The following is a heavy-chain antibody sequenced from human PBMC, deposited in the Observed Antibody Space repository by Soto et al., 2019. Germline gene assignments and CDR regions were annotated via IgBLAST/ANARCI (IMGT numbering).Heavy chain of an antibody. CDR1: RYTYTSNA. J-gene: IGHJ6*03. V-gene: IGHV1-18*01. CDR2: ISAYNGNT. Sequence: GASVKLCSKASRYTYTSNAISWVRQSPGQGLEWMGWISAYNGNTNYAQKLQGRVTMTTDTSTSTAYMELRSLRSDDTAVYYCARGIGGSSWGDGYYYMDVWDKGTTVTVSS. D-gene: IGHD6-13*01. CDR3: ARGIGGSSWGDGYYYMDV.